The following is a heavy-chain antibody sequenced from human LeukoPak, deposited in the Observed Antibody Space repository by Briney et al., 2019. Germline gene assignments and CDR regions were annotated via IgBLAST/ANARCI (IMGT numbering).Heavy chain of an antibody. J-gene: IGHJ4*02. CDR3: ARGGVNPVDH. V-gene: IGHV3-74*01. CDR1: GFPFNSFW. D-gene: IGHD1-14*01. Sequence: GGSLRLSCAASGFPFNSFWMHWVRQAPGKGLVWVSDMNEYSATIRYADSVKGRFTISRDNAKSILYLQMNNLRAEDTAMYFCARGGVNPVDHWGQGTLVTVSS. CDR2: MNEYSATI.